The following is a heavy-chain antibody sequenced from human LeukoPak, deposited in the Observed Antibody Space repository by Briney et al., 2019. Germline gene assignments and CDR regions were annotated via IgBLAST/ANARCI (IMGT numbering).Heavy chain of an antibody. V-gene: IGHV3-30*18. CDR3: AKDDSYGHQYFDY. CDR1: GFTFSSYG. D-gene: IGHD5-18*01. CDR2: ISYDGSNK. J-gene: IGHJ4*02. Sequence: GGSLRLSCAASGFTFSSYGMHWVRQAPGKGLEWVAVISYDGSNKYYADSVKGRFTISRDNSKNTLYLQMNSLRAEDTAVYYCAKDDSYGHQYFDYWGQGTLVTVSS.